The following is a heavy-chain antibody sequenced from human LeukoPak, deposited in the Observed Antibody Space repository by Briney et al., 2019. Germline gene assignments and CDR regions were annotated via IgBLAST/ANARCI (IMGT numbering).Heavy chain of an antibody. V-gene: IGHV3-30*02. CDR2: IRYDGFDK. Sequence: PGGSLRLSCAASGFTFSSYGMHWVRQTPGKGLEWVAFIRYDGFDKYYADSVKGRFTISRDNSKNTLYLQMNSLRAEDTAVYYCARDTQQWLVEGGYFDYWGQGTLVTVSS. CDR1: GFTFSSYG. D-gene: IGHD6-19*01. J-gene: IGHJ4*02. CDR3: ARDTQQWLVEGGYFDY.